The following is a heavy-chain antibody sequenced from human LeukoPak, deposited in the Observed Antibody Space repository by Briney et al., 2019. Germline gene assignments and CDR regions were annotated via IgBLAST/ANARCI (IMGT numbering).Heavy chain of an antibody. D-gene: IGHD3-16*01. CDR2: ISGSGGST. V-gene: IGHV3-23*01. CDR1: GFTFSSYT. Sequence: GGSLRLSCAASGFTFSSYTMSWVRQAPGKGLEWVSAISGSGGSTYYADSVKGRFTISRDNAKNALYLQMNSLRVDDTGVDYCARRFGRRYEYWGEGVLVTVS. CDR3: ARRFGRRYEY. J-gene: IGHJ4*02.